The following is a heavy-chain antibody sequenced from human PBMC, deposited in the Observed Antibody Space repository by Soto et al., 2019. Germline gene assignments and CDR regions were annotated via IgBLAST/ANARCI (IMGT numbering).Heavy chain of an antibody. D-gene: IGHD2-2*01. J-gene: IGHJ6*02. CDR1: GYIFSGHV. CDR3: ARDTRGTRGFDVMDF. V-gene: IGHV1-2*02. Sequence: ASVNVSCKASGYIFSGHVIHWMRQAPGQGLEWMGWINPKSGDTGYAQKFQSRVTMTRDTSLDIVHMDLSGLTSDDAAVYYCARDTRGTRGFDVMDFWGQGTTVTVSS. CDR2: INPKSGDT.